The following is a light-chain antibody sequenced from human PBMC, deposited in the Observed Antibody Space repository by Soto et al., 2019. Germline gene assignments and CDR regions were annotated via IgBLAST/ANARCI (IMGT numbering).Light chain of an antibody. Sequence: EIVLTQSPGTLSLSPGERATLSCRASQSFRSNYLDWYQQKPGQAPRLLIYGASSRANGIPNRFSGSGSGTDFTLTITRLEPEDFAVYYCQKYGRSPPYTFGQGTKLDIK. CDR3: QKYGRSPPYT. J-gene: IGKJ2*01. CDR1: QSFRSNY. V-gene: IGKV3-20*01. CDR2: GAS.